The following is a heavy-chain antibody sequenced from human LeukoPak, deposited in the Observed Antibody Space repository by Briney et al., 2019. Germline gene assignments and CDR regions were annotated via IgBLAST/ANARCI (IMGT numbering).Heavy chain of an antibody. CDR2: ISSSSSTI. J-gene: IGHJ4*02. CDR3: ARDRSGGAFDY. Sequence: GGSLRLFCAASGFTFSSYSMNWVRQAPGKGLEGGSYISSSSSTIYYADSVKGRFTISRDNAKNSLYLQMNSLRAEDTAVYSCARDRSGGAFDYWGQGTLVTVAS. D-gene: IGHD3-16*01. V-gene: IGHV3-48*04. CDR1: GFTFSSYS.